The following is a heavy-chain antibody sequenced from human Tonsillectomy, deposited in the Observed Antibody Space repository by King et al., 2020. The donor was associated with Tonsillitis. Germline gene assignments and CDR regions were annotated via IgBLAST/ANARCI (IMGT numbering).Heavy chain of an antibody. CDR2: FDPADGET. CDR3: ATVPTKHYYYNMDV. CDR1: GYTLTALS. V-gene: IGHV1-24*01. D-gene: IGHD2-8*01. J-gene: IGHJ6*03. Sequence: DQLVQSGAEVKKPGASVKVSCKVSGYTLTALSMHWVRQAPGKGLEWMGGFDPADGETIYAQKFQGRVTMTEDTSTDTAYMELSSLRSEDTAVYYCATVPTKHYYYNMDVWDKGTTVTVSS.